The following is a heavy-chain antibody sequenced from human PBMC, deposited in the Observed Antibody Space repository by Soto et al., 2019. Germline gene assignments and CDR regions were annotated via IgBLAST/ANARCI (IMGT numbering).Heavy chain of an antibody. J-gene: IGHJ4*02. CDR2: ISARGGSL. CDR1: GFSFSSYA. CDR3: AQGSIEYSASVYN. V-gene: IGHV3-23*01. Sequence: EVQLLESGGGLVQPGGSLRLSCAASGFSFSSYAMVWVRQAPGKGLEWVSVISARGGSLYFADSVKGRFTITRDNSKNVLSLEMNSLRAEDTATYFCAQGSIEYSASVYNWGQGTLVVVSS. D-gene: IGHD5-12*01.